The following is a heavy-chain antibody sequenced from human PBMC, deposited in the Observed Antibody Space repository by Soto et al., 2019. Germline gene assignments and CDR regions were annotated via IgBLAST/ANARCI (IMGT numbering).Heavy chain of an antibody. CDR2: INPNSGAT. CDR1: GYTFTGYF. D-gene: IGHD3-3*01. Sequence: ASVKVSCKASGYTFTGYFIHWVRQAPGQGLEWMGWINPNSGATKYAQKFQGRVTVTRDTSINTAYMELTMLRSDDTAVYYCARGGGTILAPLPWGQGTLVTAPQ. V-gene: IGHV1-2*02. J-gene: IGHJ5*02. CDR3: ARGGGTILAPLP.